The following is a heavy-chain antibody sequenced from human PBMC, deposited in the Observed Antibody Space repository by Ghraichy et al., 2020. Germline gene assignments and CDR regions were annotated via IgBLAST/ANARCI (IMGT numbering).Heavy chain of an antibody. Sequence: GGSLRLSCVGSGFAFSSFGMNWVRQAPGKSLEWVAYITSSSRTIAYADSVKGRFTISRYNAQNSLDLQMNSLRDEDTAVYYCVRASAVMRFFYYNGMDVWGQGTTVTVSS. CDR1: GFAFSSFG. D-gene: IGHD2-21*01. CDR2: ITSSSRTI. J-gene: IGHJ6*02. V-gene: IGHV3-48*02. CDR3: VRASAVMRFFYYNGMDV.